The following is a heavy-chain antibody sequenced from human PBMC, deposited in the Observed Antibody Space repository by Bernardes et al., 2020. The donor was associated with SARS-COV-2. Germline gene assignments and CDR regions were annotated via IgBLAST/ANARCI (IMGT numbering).Heavy chain of an antibody. D-gene: IGHD3-10*01. Sequence: ETLSLTCAVYGGSFSGYYWSWIRQPPGKGLEWIGEINHSGSTNYNPSLKSRVTISVDTSKNQFSLKLSSVTAADTAVYYCARESSGSSSYYFDYWGQGTLVTVSS. V-gene: IGHV4-34*01. CDR3: ARESSGSSSYYFDY. J-gene: IGHJ4*02. CDR2: INHSGST. CDR1: GGSFSGYY.